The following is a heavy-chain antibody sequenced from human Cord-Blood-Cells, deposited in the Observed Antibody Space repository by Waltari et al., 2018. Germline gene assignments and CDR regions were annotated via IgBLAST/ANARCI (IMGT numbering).Heavy chain of an antibody. CDR3: ARGAYDILTGYYAFDI. V-gene: IGHV1-2*02. CDR2: INPNSGGT. J-gene: IGHJ3*02. D-gene: IGHD3-9*01. CDR1: GYTFTGYY. Sequence: QVQLVQSGAEVKKPGASVKVSCKASGYTFTGYYMHWVRQAPGQGLEWMGWINPNSGGTNYGQNFQGRVTMTRDTSISTVYMELSRLRSDDTAVYYCARGAYDILTGYYAFDIWGQGTMVTVSS.